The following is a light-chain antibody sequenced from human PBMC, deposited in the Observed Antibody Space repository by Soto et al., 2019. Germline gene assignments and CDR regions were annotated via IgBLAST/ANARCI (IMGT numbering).Light chain of an antibody. CDR1: QSVSSY. J-gene: IGKJ5*01. CDR3: QQRSSRPPTIT. V-gene: IGKV3-11*01. Sequence: EIVLTQSPATLSLSPGERATLSCRASQSVSSYLAWYQQKPGQAPRLLIYDASNRATGIPARFSGSGSGTDFTLTISSLEPEDFAVYYCQQRSSRPPTITFGQGTRQEIK. CDR2: DAS.